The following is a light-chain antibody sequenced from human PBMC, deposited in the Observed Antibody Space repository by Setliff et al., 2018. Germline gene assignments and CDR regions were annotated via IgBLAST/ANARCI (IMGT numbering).Light chain of an antibody. CDR3: SSYAGNYHYV. CDR1: SSDVGGYNY. V-gene: IGLV2-11*01. CDR2: EVS. J-gene: IGLJ1*01. Sequence: QSALAQPRSVSGSPGQSVTISCTGTSSDVGGYNYVSWYQQHPGKAPKLMIYEVSKRPSGVPDRFSGSKSGNTASLTVSGLQADDEADYYCSSYAGNYHYVFGTGTKVTVL.